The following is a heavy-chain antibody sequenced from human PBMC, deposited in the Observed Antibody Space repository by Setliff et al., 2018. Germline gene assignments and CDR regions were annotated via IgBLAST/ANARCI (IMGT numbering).Heavy chain of an antibody. Sequence: ASETLSLTCAVYGGSFSGYYWSWIRQPPGKGLEWIGEINHSGSTNYNPSLKSRVTISVDTSRNQFSLKLSSVTAADTAVYYCARVSGFLYMDVWGKGTPVTVS. CDR1: GGSFSGYY. V-gene: IGHV4-34*01. D-gene: IGHD3-3*01. J-gene: IGHJ6*03. CDR3: ARVSGFLYMDV. CDR2: INHSGST.